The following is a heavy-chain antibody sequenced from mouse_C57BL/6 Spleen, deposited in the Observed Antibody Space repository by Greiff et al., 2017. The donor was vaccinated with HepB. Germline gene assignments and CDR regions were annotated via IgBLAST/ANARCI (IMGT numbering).Heavy chain of an antibody. CDR1: GFTFSDYG. CDR2: ISSGSSTI. J-gene: IGHJ4*01. V-gene: IGHV5-17*01. Sequence: EVKLMESGGGLVKPGGSLKLSCAASGFTFSDYGMHWVRQAPEKGLEWVAYISSGSSTIYYADTVKGRFTISRDNAKNTLFLQMTSLRSEDTAMYYCATSYYDYDGGYAMDYWGQGTSVTVSS. D-gene: IGHD2-4*01. CDR3: ATSYYDYDGGYAMDY.